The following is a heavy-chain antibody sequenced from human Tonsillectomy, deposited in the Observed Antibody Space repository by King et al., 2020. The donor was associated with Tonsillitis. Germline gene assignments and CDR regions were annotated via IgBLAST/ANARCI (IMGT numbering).Heavy chain of an antibody. J-gene: IGHJ4*02. CDR3: AIFNVLDEDY. V-gene: IGHV4-59*01. D-gene: IGHD3-10*02. CDR1: GGSISSYY. CDR2: IYYSGST. Sequence: QLQESGPGLVKPSETLSLTCTVSGGSISSYYWSWIRQPPGKGLEWIGYIYYSGSTNYNPSLKSRVTISVDTSKNQFSLKLSSVTAADTAVYYCAIFNVLDEDYWGQGTLVTVSS.